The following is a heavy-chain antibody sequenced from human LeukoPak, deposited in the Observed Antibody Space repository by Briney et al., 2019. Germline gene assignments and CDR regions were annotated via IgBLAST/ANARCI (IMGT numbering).Heavy chain of an antibody. J-gene: IGHJ1*01. Sequence: SETLSLTCAVYGGSFSGYYWSWIRQPPGKGLEWIGEINHSGSTNYNPSLKSRVTILVDTSKNQFSLKLSSVTAADTAVYYCARGLSNSSGYYYGLRYFQHWGQGTLVTVSS. D-gene: IGHD3-22*01. CDR3: ARGLSNSSGYYYGLRYFQH. V-gene: IGHV4-34*01. CDR2: INHSGST. CDR1: GGSFSGYY.